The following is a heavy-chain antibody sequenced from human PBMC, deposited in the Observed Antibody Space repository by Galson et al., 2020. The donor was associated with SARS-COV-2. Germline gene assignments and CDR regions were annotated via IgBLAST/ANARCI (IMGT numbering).Heavy chain of an antibody. D-gene: IGHD5-12*01. CDR3: ARMADGYGGYDYGSSPFDY. J-gene: IGHJ4*02. Sequence: SGPTLVKPTQTPTLTCTFSGFSLTTSGMGVTWTRQPPGKALEWPALIDWDDEKYYSTSLRTRLTISRDTSKNQVFLTMTNMDPVDTATYYCARMADGYGGYDYGSSPFDYWGQGTLVTVSA. CDR2: IDWDDEK. CDR1: GFSLTTSGMG. V-gene: IGHV2-70*01.